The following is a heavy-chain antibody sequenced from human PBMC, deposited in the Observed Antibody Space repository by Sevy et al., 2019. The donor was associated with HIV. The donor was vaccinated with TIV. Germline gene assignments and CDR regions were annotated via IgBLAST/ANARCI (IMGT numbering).Heavy chain of an antibody. D-gene: IGHD3-22*01. Sequence: GGSLRLSCAASGFTFSTYTMNWVRQAPGKGLEWVSSISSSSNYIYYADSVKGRFTISRDNAKNSLYLQMNSLRAEDTAVYYCARVDANYDKGFDPWGQGTLVTVSS. V-gene: IGHV3-21*01. CDR1: GFTFSTYT. J-gene: IGHJ5*02. CDR2: ISSSSNYI. CDR3: ARVDANYDKGFDP.